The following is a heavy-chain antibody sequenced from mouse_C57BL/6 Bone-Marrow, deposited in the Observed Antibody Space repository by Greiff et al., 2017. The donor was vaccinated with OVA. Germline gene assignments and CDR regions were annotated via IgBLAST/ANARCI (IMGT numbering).Heavy chain of an antibody. CDR1: GYTFTSYW. J-gene: IGHJ2*01. V-gene: IGHV1-50*01. Sequence: QVQLQQPGAELVKPGASVKLSCKASGYTFTSYWMQWVKQRPGQGLEWIGEIDPSDSYTNYNQKFKGKATLTVDTSSSTAYMQLSSLTSEDSAVYYCLITTGVVDYWGQGTTVTVSS. CDR2: IDPSDSYT. CDR3: LITTGVVDY. D-gene: IGHD1-1*01.